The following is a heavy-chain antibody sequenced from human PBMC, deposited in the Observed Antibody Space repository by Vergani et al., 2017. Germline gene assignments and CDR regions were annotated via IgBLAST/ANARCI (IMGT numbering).Heavy chain of an antibody. D-gene: IGHD1/OR15-1a*01. J-gene: IGHJ4*02. Sequence: EVQLVESGGDLVKPGGSLRLSCAASGFTFSSYSMNWVRQAPGKGLEWVSSISSSSSYIYYADSVKGRFTISRDNAKNSLYLQMNSLRAEDTAVYYCARVSLREQGIDYWGQGTLVTVSS. CDR1: GFTFSSYS. CDR2: ISSSSSYI. V-gene: IGHV3-21*01. CDR3: ARVSLREQGIDY.